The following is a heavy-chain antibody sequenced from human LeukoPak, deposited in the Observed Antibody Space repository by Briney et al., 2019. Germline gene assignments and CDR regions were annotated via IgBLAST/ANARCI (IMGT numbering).Heavy chain of an antibody. D-gene: IGHD2-21*02. CDR3: AKVRKEMVRGGDCYVFDY. Sequence: PSETLSLTCTVSGGSISSHYWSWIRQPPGKGLEWIANIYYSGNTDSNPSLKSRVSISVDTSKDQFSLKLSSVTAADTALYYCAKVRKEMVRGGDCYVFDYWGQGTLVTVSS. V-gene: IGHV4-59*11. CDR2: IYYSGNT. CDR1: GGSISSHY. J-gene: IGHJ4*02.